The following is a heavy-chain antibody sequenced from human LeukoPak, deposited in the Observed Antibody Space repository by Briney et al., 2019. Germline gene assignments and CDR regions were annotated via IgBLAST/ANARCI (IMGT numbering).Heavy chain of an antibody. J-gene: IGHJ4*02. D-gene: IGHD5-24*01. CDR3: ARSRDTFDY. CDR2: IYYSGST. Sequence: SETLSLTCTVSGESISSYYWSWIRQPPGKGLEWIGYIYYSGSTNYNPSLKSRVTISVDTSKNQFSLKLSSVTAADTAVYYCARSRDTFDYWGQGTLVTVSS. CDR1: GESISSYY. V-gene: IGHV4-59*13.